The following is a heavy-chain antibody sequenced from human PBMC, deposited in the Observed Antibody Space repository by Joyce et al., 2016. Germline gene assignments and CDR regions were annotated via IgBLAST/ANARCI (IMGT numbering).Heavy chain of an antibody. V-gene: IGHV4-30-4*01. Sequence: QVQLQESGPGLVKPSQTLSLTCTVSGDSFSSDDYYWSWIRQSPGKGLDCIGYIRYTGSAYYNPSLKSRLTMSLATSKNQFSLRLTSVTTADTAMYYCARAAVMTASSGWFDPWGQGNLVIVSS. D-gene: IGHD2-21*02. J-gene: IGHJ5*02. CDR1: GDSFSSDDYY. CDR3: ARAAVMTASSGWFDP. CDR2: IRYTGSA.